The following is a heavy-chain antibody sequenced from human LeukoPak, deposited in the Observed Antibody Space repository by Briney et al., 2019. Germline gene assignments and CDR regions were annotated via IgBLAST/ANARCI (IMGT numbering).Heavy chain of an antibody. D-gene: IGHD3-22*01. CDR3: ARDQYYYDSSGYLFDY. Sequence: SETLSLTCTVSGNSISSGDNYWSWIRQPAGKGLEWIGRIYTSGSTNYNPSLKSRVTISGDTSKNQFSLRLSSVTAADTAVYYCARDQYYYDSSGYLFDYWGQGTLVTVSS. CDR1: GNSISSGDNY. V-gene: IGHV4-61*02. CDR2: IYTSGST. J-gene: IGHJ4*02.